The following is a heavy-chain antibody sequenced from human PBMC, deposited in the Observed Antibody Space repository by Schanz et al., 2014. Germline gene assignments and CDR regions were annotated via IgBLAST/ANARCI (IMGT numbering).Heavy chain of an antibody. J-gene: IGHJ4*02. CDR3: ARLDPYCRSGTCSRAFDF. CDR2: IFTDGRT. D-gene: IGHD2-15*01. V-gene: IGHV3-66*02. Sequence: EVQLAESGGGLVQPGGSLRLSCAASGFAVDNYYMSCVRQAPGRGLEWVSIIFTDGRTYYADSVKGRFTISRDSSKNTLFLQMNSLRTEDTAVYYCARLDPYCRSGTCSRAFDFWGQGTLVTVSS. CDR1: GFAVDNYY.